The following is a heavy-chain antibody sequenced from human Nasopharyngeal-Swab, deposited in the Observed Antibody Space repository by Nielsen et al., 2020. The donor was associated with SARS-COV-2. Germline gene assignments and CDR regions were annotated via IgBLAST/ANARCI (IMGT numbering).Heavy chain of an antibody. CDR1: GYSFTSYW. CDR2: IYPGDSDT. V-gene: IGHV5-51*01. Sequence: GESLKISCKGSGYSFTSYWIGWERQMPGKGLEWMGIIYPGDSDTRYSPSFQGQVTISADKSISTAYLQWSSLKASDTAMYYCARPSSGWYGGYYYYYMDVWGKRTTVTVSS. J-gene: IGHJ6*03. D-gene: IGHD6-19*01. CDR3: ARPSSGWYGGYYYYYMDV.